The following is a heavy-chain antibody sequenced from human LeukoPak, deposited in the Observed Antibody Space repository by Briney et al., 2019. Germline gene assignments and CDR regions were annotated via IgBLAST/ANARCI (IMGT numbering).Heavy chain of an antibody. D-gene: IGHD3-22*01. J-gene: IGHJ4*02. Sequence: SETLSLTCAVSGGSISSGGYSWSWIRQPPGKGLEWIGYIYYSGSTYYNPSLKSRVTISVDTSKNQFSLKLSSVTAADTAVYYCARGPMYYYDSSGYEYWGQGTLVTVSS. V-gene: IGHV4-30-4*07. CDR1: GGSISSGGYS. CDR3: ARGPMYYYDSSGYEY. CDR2: IYYSGST.